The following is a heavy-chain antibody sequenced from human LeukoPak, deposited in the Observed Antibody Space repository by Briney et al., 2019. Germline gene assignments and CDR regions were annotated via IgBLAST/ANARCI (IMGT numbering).Heavy chain of an antibody. J-gene: IGHJ5*02. D-gene: IGHD3-22*01. CDR1: GYTLTELS. CDR3: ARDSKYDSTGHAP. V-gene: IGHV1-46*01. Sequence: ASVKVSCKVSGYTLTELSMHWVRQAPGKGLEWMGIVNPSGDSTNYAQKFQGRVTMTRDTSTSTVYMELSSLRSEDTAMYYCARDSKYDSTGHAPWGLGTLVTVSS. CDR2: VNPSGDST.